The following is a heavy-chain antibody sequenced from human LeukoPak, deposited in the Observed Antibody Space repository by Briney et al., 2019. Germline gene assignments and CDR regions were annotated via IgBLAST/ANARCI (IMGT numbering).Heavy chain of an antibody. CDR2: FFYSGST. CDR3: ARHSYSGSDY. Sequence: SETLSLTCTVSGVSISSYYWCWVRQPPGKGLEWIGSFFYSGSTNYNPSLKSRVTMSVDTSKNQFSLKLTSVTAADTAVYYCARHSYSGSDYWGQGTLVTVSS. CDR1: GVSISSYY. J-gene: IGHJ4*02. D-gene: IGHD1-26*01. V-gene: IGHV4-59*08.